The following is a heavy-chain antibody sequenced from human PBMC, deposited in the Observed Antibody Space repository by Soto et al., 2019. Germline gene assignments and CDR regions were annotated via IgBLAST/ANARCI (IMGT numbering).Heavy chain of an antibody. Sequence: GGSLRLSCAASGFTFSSYWMSWVRQAPGKGLEWVANIKQDGSEKYYVDSVKGRFTISRDNAKNSLYLQMNSLRAEDTAVYYCARGSYYYDSSGYSCYFDYWGQGTLVTVSS. V-gene: IGHV3-7*01. CDR1: GFTFSSYW. J-gene: IGHJ4*02. CDR3: ARGSYYYDSSGYSCYFDY. CDR2: IKQDGSEK. D-gene: IGHD3-22*01.